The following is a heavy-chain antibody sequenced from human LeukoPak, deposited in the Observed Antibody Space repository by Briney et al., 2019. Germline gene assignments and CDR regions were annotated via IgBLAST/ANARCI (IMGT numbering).Heavy chain of an antibody. J-gene: IGHJ4*02. V-gene: IGHV3-49*04. CDR3: VRYSGDADY. D-gene: IGHD5-12*01. CDR2: IRSKVYGGTT. CDR1: GFIFSNAW. Sequence: TGGSLRLSCAASGFIFSNAWMTWVRQAPGKGLEWVGFIRSKVYGGTTEYAASVKGRFTISRDDSKSIAYLQMNSLKSEDTAVYYCVRYSGDADYWGQGTLVTVSS.